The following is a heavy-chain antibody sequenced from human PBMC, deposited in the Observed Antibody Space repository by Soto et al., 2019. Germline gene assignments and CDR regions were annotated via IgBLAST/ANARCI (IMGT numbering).Heavy chain of an antibody. CDR3: ARSVGYGDYSWYYFDY. V-gene: IGHV1-2*02. CDR2: INPNSGGT. Sequence: ASVKVSCKASGYTFTGYYMHWVRQAPGQGLEWMGWINPNSGGTNYAQKFQGRVTITRDTSISTAYMELSRLRSDDTAVYYCARSVGYGDYSWYYFDYWGQGTLVTVSS. J-gene: IGHJ4*02. D-gene: IGHD4-17*01. CDR1: GYTFTGYY.